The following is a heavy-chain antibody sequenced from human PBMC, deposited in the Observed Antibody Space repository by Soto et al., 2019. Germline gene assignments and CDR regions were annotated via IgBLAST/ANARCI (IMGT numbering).Heavy chain of an antibody. J-gene: IGHJ4*02. V-gene: IGHV1-18*01. CDR1: GYTFTSYG. Sequence: QVQLVQSGAEVKKPGASVKVSCKASGYTFTSYGISWVRQAPGQGLEWMGWISAYNGNTNYAQKLQGRVTMTTDTSTSTAYMELRSLSSDDTAVYYCARDEGYDFWSGYTGFDYWGQGTLVTVSS. D-gene: IGHD3-3*01. CDR2: ISAYNGNT. CDR3: ARDEGYDFWSGYTGFDY.